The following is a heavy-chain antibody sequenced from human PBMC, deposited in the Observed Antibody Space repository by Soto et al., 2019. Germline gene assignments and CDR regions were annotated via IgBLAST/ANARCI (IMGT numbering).Heavy chain of an antibody. J-gene: IGHJ4*02. CDR1: GFTFSSYG. CDR3: AKPVATGVEALNVYFDY. V-gene: IGHV3-30*18. Sequence: QVQLVESGGGVVQPGRSLRLSCAASGFTFSSYGMHWVRQAPGKGLEWVAVISYDGSNKYYADSVKGRFTISRDNSKNTLYLQMNSLRAEDTAVYYCAKPVATGVEALNVYFDYWGQGTLVTVSS. CDR2: ISYDGSNK. D-gene: IGHD1-1*01.